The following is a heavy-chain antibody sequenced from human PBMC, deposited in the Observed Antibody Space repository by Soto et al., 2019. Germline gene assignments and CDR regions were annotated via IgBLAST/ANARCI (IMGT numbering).Heavy chain of an antibody. Sequence: QVQLVQSGAEVKKPGASVKVSCKASGYTFTSYGISWVRQAPGQGLEWMGWIGAYNGNTNYAQKFQGGLTMTTDTSTSTAYMELRSLRSDDTAVYYCARDSLDSSGYCLDYWGQGTLVTVSS. CDR1: GYTFTSYG. D-gene: IGHD3-22*01. CDR2: IGAYNGNT. J-gene: IGHJ4*02. CDR3: ARDSLDSSGYCLDY. V-gene: IGHV1-18*04.